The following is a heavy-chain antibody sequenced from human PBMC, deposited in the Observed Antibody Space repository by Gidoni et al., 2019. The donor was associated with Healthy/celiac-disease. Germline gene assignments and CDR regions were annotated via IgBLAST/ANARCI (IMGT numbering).Heavy chain of an antibody. J-gene: IGHJ5*02. Sequence: QLQLQESGSGLVKPSQTLSLTCAVSGGSISRGGYSWSWIRQQPGKGREWIGYSYHSGSTYYNPSLKSRVTISVDRSKNQFSLKLSSVTAADTAVYYCARTYCSGGSCPNWFDPWGQGTLITVSS. CDR3: ARTYCSGGSCPNWFDP. V-gene: IGHV4-30-2*01. CDR1: GGSISRGGYS. CDR2: SYHSGST. D-gene: IGHD2-15*01.